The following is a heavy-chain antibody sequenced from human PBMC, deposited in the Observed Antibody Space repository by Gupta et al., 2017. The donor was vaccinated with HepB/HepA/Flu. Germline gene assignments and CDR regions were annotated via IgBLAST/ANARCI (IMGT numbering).Heavy chain of an antibody. D-gene: IGHD2-2*02. J-gene: IGHJ4*02. CDR2: IRSQLNGYTT. CDR3: ARGSPTSYPIFDY. V-gene: IGHV3-72*01. CDR1: GFTFTCHY. Sequence: EVQLVESGGGLVQPGGSRGLSSAASGFTFTCHYVDWVRQAPGKGLECVAHIRSQLNGYTTAYAAFVKGRFTISMDDSESSPYLQMNILETEDTAIYYCARGSPTSYPIFDYCGQGVLLTVSS.